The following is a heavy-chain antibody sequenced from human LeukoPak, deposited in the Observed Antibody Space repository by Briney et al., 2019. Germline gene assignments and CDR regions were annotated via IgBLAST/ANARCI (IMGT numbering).Heavy chain of an antibody. CDR3: ARAIEVGAMAPFDY. J-gene: IGHJ4*02. Sequence: SETLSLTCTVSGGSISSYYWSWIRQPPGKGLEWIGYIYYSGSTNYNPSLKSRVTISVDTSKNQFSLKLSSVTAADTAVYYCARAIEVGAMAPFDYWGQGTLVTVSS. D-gene: IGHD1-26*01. V-gene: IGHV4-59*01. CDR2: IYYSGST. CDR1: GGSISSYY.